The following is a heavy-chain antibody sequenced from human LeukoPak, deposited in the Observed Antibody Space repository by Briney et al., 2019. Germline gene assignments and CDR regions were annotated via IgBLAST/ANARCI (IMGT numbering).Heavy chain of an antibody. V-gene: IGHV4-31*03. Sequence: SETLSLTCTVSGGSISSGDYSWNWVRQHPGKGLEWIGHIYFSGSTSYNPSLKSRATISLDTSKNQFSLKLRSVTAADTAVYYCTRAETYWGQGTLVTVSS. CDR1: GGSISSGDYS. CDR2: IYFSGST. J-gene: IGHJ4*02. CDR3: TRAETY.